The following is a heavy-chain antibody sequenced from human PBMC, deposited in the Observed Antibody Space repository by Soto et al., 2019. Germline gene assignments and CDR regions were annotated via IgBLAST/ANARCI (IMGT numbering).Heavy chain of an antibody. CDR1: GGSMSKFY. D-gene: IGHD4-17*01. CDR3: GRDGSKTLRDCFDP. V-gene: IGHV4-4*07. Sequence: QVQVRESGPGLVKPSETLSLTCSVSGGSMSKFYWCWIRKTAGKGLEWMGRVYATGTSDYNHSLRSRIAMSVEISKKTFSLRLRSVTAADTGVYYCGRDGSKTLRDCFDPWGQGILVTVSS. J-gene: IGHJ5*02. CDR2: VYATGTS.